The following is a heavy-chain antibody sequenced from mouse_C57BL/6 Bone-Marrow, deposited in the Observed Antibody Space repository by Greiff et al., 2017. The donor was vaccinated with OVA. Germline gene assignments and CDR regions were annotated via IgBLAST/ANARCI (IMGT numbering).Heavy chain of an antibody. J-gene: IGHJ4*01. Sequence: QVQLQQPGAELVKPGASVKMSCKASGYTFTSYWINWVKQRPGQGLEWIGDIYPGSGSTKYNEKFKSKATLTVDTSSSTAYMQLSSLTSEDSAVYYCGIEPRRGIDVWGKGTSVTVSA. CDR3: GIEPRRGIDV. V-gene: IGHV1-55*01. CDR2: IYPGSGST. CDR1: GYTFTSYW.